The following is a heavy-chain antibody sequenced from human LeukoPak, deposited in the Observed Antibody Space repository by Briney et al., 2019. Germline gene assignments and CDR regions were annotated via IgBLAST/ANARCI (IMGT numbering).Heavy chain of an antibody. CDR2: IRSKAYGGTT. J-gene: IGHJ4*02. D-gene: IGHD4-17*01. CDR1: GFTFGDYA. Sequence: GGSLRLSCTASGFTFGDYAMSWFRQAPGKGLEWVGFIRSKAYGGTTEYAASVKGRFTISRDDSKNTAYLQMNSLKTEDTAVYYCTRAPDYGDYVFWYYFDYWGQGTLVTVSS. V-gene: IGHV3-49*03. CDR3: TRAPDYGDYVFWYYFDY.